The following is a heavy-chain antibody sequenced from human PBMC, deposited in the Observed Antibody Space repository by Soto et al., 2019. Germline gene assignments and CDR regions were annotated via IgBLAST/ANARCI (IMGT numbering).Heavy chain of an antibody. CDR2: IKQDGSEK. D-gene: IGHD1-7*01. CDR3: ARRLELNWFDP. J-gene: IGHJ5*02. V-gene: IGHV3-7*03. Sequence: PGVSLRLSFAASGFIFSTYWMSWVRQAPGKGLEWVANIKQDGSEKYYVDSVKGRFTISRDNAKNSLYLQMNSLRAEDTAVYYCARRLELNWFDPWGQGTRVTVSS. CDR1: GFIFSTYW.